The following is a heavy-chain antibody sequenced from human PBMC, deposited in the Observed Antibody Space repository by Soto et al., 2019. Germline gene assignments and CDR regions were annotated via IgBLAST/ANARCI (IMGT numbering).Heavy chain of an antibody. Sequence: QVQLVESGGGVVQPGRSLRLSCAASGFTFSSYGMHWVRQAPGKGLEWVAVIWYDGSNKYYADSVKGRFTISRDNSKNTLYLQMNSLRAEDTAVYYCARDGSSWYFDYWGQGTLVTVSS. CDR1: GFTFSSYG. J-gene: IGHJ4*02. CDR3: ARDGSSWYFDY. CDR2: IWYDGSNK. D-gene: IGHD6-13*01. V-gene: IGHV3-33*01.